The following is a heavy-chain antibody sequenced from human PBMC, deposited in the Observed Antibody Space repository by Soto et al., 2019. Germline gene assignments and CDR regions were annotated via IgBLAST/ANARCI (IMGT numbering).Heavy chain of an antibody. V-gene: IGHV2-5*02. CDR1: GFSLSTSGVG. D-gene: IGHD5-18*01. Sequence: QITLKESGPTLVKPTQTLTLTCTFSGFSLSTSGVGVGWIRQPPGKALELLALIYWDDDKRYSPSLKSRLTITKDTSKNPVVLTMTNMDPVDTATYYRAHDANTATPMVKTYYFEYWGQGTLVTVSS. CDR2: IYWDDDK. CDR3: AHDANTATPMVKTYYFEY. J-gene: IGHJ4*02.